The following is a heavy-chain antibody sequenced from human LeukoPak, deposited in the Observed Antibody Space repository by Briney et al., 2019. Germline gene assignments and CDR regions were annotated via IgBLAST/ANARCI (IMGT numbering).Heavy chain of an antibody. CDR3: AATDGYIHRHPLYYLDY. J-gene: IGHJ4*02. Sequence: SVKVSCTASGGTFNNYAISWVRQAPGQGPEWMGGVMPLFGTPSYAQKFQGRVTVITDDSTNTAYMEVSSLRYDDTAIYYCAATDGYIHRHPLYYLDYWGQGTLVIVSS. V-gene: IGHV1-69*05. CDR2: VMPLFGTP. CDR1: GGTFNNYA. D-gene: IGHD5-24*01.